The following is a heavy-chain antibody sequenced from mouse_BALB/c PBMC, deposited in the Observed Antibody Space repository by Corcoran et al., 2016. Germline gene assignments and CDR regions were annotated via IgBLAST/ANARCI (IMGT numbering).Heavy chain of an antibody. J-gene: IGHJ2*01. CDR1: GYTFTNYG. D-gene: IGHD1-2*01. CDR2: INTYTGEP. CDR3: ARSHTTAENFDY. Sequence: QIQLVQSGPELKKPGETVKISCKASGYTFTNYGMNWVKQAPGKGLKWMGWINTYTGEPTYADDFKGRFAFSLETSASTAYLQINNLKNEDTATYFCARSHTTAENFDYWGQGTTLTVSS. V-gene: IGHV9-3-1*01.